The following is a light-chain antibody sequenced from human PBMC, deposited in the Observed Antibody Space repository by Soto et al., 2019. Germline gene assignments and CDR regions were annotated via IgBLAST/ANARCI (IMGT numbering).Light chain of an antibody. CDR1: QTISSW. Sequence: DIQMTQSPSTLSGSVGDRVTITCRASQTISSWLAWYQQKPGKAPKLLIYKASTLKSGVPSRFSGSGSGTEFTLTISSLQPDDFATYYCQLYNSYSEAFGQGTKVELE. CDR3: QLYNSYSEA. J-gene: IGKJ1*01. V-gene: IGKV1-5*03. CDR2: KAS.